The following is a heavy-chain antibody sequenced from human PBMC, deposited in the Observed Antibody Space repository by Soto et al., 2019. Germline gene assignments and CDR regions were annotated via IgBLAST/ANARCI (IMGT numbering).Heavy chain of an antibody. Sequence: QVQLVQSGAEVKKPGASVKVSCKASGYTFTGYDINWVRQATGQGLEWMGWMNPNSGNTGYAQKFQGRVTMTRNTCTGTAYMALSSLRSEDTAVYCCARGKTSYGMAVWGQGTTVPVSS. CDR3: ARGKTSYGMAV. CDR2: MNPNSGNT. CDR1: GYTFTGYD. J-gene: IGHJ6*02. V-gene: IGHV1-8*01.